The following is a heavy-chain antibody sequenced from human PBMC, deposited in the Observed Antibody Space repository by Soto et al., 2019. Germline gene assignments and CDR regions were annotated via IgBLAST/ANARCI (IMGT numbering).Heavy chain of an antibody. CDR3: ARGRTANYCRSTGCYEGWFDP. CDR1: GGSFSGYY. V-gene: IGHV4-34*01. CDR2: INHSGST. Sequence: SETLSLTCAVYGGSFSGYYWSWIRQPPGKGLEWIGEINHSGSTNYNPSLKSRVTISVDTSKNQFSLKLSSVTAADTAVYYCARGRTANYCRSTGCYEGWFDPWGQGTLVTVSS. J-gene: IGHJ5*02. D-gene: IGHD2-2*01.